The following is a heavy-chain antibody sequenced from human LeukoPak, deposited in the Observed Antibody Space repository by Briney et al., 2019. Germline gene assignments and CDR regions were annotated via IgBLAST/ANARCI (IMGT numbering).Heavy chain of an antibody. Sequence: PGGSLRLSCTVSGFTVSSNSMSWVRQAPGKGLEWVSYISSSGSTIYYADSVKGRFTISRDNAKNSLYLQMNSLRAEDTAVYYCAELGTTMIGGVWGKGTTVTISS. D-gene: IGHD3-10*02. CDR2: ISSSGSTI. CDR3: AELGTTMIGGV. V-gene: IGHV3-48*04. J-gene: IGHJ6*04. CDR1: GFTVSSNS.